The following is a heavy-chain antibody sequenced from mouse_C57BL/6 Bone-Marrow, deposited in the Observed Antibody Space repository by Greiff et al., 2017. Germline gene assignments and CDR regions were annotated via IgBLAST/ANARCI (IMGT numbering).Heavy chain of an antibody. Sequence: EVQLQQSGAELVRPGASVKLSCTASGFNIKDDYMHWVKQRPEQGLEWIGWIDPENGDTEYASKFQGKATITADTSSNTAYLQLRSLTSEDTAVYYCTTRDRAYGNFDYWGQGTTLTVSS. CDR1: GFNIKDDY. CDR2: IDPENGDT. D-gene: IGHD2-1*01. J-gene: IGHJ2*01. V-gene: IGHV14-4*01. CDR3: TTRDRAYGNFDY.